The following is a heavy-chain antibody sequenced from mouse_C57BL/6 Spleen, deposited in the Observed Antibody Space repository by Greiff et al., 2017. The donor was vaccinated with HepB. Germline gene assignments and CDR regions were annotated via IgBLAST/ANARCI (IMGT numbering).Heavy chain of an antibody. Sequence: EVKVVESGGGLVKPGGSLKLSCAASGFTFSSYAMSWVRQTPEKRLEWVATISDGGSYTYYPDNVKGRFTISRDNAKNNLYLQMSHLKSEDTAMYYCARDNYSKNPPFAYWGQGTLVTVSA. CDR3: ARDNYSKNPPFAY. V-gene: IGHV5-4*01. D-gene: IGHD2-5*01. CDR1: GFTFSSYA. J-gene: IGHJ3*01. CDR2: ISDGGSYT.